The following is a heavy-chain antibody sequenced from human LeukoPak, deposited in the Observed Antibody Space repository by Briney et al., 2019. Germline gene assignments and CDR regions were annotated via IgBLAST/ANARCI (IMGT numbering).Heavy chain of an antibody. V-gene: IGHV4-59*01. CDR2: IYYSGST. Sequence: SSETLSLTCTVSGGSISSYYWSWIRQPPGKGLEWIGYIYYSGSTNYNPSLKSRVTISVDTSKNQFSLKLSSVTAADTAVYYCARGGGYSYGPVVFNYWGQGTLVTVSS. D-gene: IGHD5-18*01. J-gene: IGHJ4*02. CDR1: GGSISSYY. CDR3: ARGGGYSYGPVVFNY.